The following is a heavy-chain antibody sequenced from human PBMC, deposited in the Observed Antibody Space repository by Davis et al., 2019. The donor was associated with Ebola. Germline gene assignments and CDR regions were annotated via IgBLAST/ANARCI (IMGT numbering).Heavy chain of an antibody. Sequence: HTGGSLRLSCAASGFTFSNYWMHWVRQAPGKGLEWVSRINTYGSTTTYADSVKGRFTISRDNSKNTLYLQMNSLRAEDTAVYYCAKDGGSGSYGVVYYWGQGTLVTVSS. CDR3: AKDGGSGSYGVVYY. J-gene: IGHJ4*02. CDR2: INTYGSTT. D-gene: IGHD1-26*01. V-gene: IGHV3-74*01. CDR1: GFTFSNYW.